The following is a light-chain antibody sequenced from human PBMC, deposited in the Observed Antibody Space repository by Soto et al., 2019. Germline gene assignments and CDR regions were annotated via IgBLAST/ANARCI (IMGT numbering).Light chain of an antibody. CDR3: QHLNDYRYT. CDR2: AAS. Sequence: DIQLTQSPSFLSASVGDRVTITCRASQAISSSLAWYQHNPGKAPKLLIYAASTLQNGVPSSFSGSGSGTEFXLTIXSLXPEDFATYYCQHLNDYRYTFGQGTKVEIK. J-gene: IGKJ2*01. CDR1: QAISSS. V-gene: IGKV1-9*01.